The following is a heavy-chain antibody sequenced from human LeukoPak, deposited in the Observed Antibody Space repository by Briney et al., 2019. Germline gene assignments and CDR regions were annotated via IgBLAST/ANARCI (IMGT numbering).Heavy chain of an antibody. D-gene: IGHD3-3*01. CDR2: INHSGST. CDR3: ARVTVGDFWSGSPLNYYYYMDV. V-gene: IGHV4-34*01. CDR1: GGSFSGYY. Sequence: SETLPLTCTVSGGSFSGYYWSWIRQPPGKGLEWIGEINHSGSTNYNPSLKSRVTISVDTSKNQFSLKLSSVTAADTAVYYCARVTVGDFWSGSPLNYYYYMDVWGKGTTVTVSS. J-gene: IGHJ6*03.